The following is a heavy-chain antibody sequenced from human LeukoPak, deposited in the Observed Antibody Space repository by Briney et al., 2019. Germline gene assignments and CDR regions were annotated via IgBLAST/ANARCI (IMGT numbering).Heavy chain of an antibody. CDR3: AAHGGITIFGVVIINYYMDV. CDR1: GGTFSSYA. V-gene: IGHV1-69*13. CDR2: IIPIFGTA. J-gene: IGHJ6*03. D-gene: IGHD3-3*01. Sequence: SVKVSCKASGGTFSSYAISWVRQAPGQGLEWIGGIIPIFGTANYAQKFQGRVTITADESTSTAYMELSSLRSEDTAVYYCAAHGGITIFGVVIINYYMDVWGKGTTVTVSS.